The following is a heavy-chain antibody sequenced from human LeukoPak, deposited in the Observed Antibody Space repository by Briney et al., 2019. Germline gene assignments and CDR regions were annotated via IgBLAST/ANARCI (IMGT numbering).Heavy chain of an antibody. CDR2: ISSSGSTI. J-gene: IGHJ6*03. D-gene: IGHD1-26*01. CDR3: ARDPYSGSYGNYYYYFMDV. CDR1: GFTFSSYA. Sequence: PGGSLRLSCAASGFTFSSYAMHWVRQAPGKGLGWVSYISSSGSTIYYADSVKGRFTISRDNAKNSLYLQMNSLRAEDTAVYYCARDPYSGSYGNYYYYFMDVWGKGTTVTISS. V-gene: IGHV3-48*04.